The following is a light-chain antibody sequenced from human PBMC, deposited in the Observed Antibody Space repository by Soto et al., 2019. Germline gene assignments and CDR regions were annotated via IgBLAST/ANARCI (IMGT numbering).Light chain of an antibody. J-gene: IGKJ1*01. V-gene: IGKV3-20*01. CDR1: QSVSSSY. CDR3: QQYGSSPTT. Sequence: EIVLTQSPGTLSLSPGERATLSCRASQSVSSSYLAWYHQKPGQAPRLLIYVASSRATGIPDRFSGSGSGTAFTLTISRLEPEDVAVYYCQQYGSSPTTFGQGTKVEIK. CDR2: VAS.